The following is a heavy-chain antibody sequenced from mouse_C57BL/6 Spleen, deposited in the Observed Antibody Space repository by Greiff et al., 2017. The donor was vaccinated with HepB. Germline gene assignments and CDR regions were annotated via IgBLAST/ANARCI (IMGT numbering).Heavy chain of an antibody. Sequence: DVKLVESGGGLVKPGGSLKLSCAASGFTFSDYGMHWVRQAPEKGLEWVAYISSGSSTIYYADTVKGRFTISRDNAKNTLFLQMTSLRSEDTAMYYCAGGRYLLVAYWGQGTLVTVSA. CDR1: GFTFSDYG. CDR2: ISSGSSTI. V-gene: IGHV5-17*01. D-gene: IGHD2-14*01. J-gene: IGHJ3*01. CDR3: AGGRYLLVAY.